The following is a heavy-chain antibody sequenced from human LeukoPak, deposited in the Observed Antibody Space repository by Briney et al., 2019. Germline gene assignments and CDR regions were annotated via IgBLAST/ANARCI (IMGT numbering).Heavy chain of an antibody. Sequence: ASVKVSCKASGYTFTSYYMHWVRQAPGQGLEWMGIINPSGGSTSYAQKFQGRVTMTRDTSTSTVYVELSSLRSEDTAVYYCARDGPPQYCSGGSCYSDWGQGTLVTVSS. J-gene: IGHJ4*02. D-gene: IGHD2-15*01. CDR3: ARDGPPQYCSGGSCYSD. V-gene: IGHV1-46*01. CDR1: GYTFTSYY. CDR2: INPSGGST.